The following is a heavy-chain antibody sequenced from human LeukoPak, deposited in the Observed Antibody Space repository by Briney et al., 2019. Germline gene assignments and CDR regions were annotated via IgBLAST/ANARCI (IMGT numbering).Heavy chain of an antibody. CDR2: ISSNSAYL. V-gene: IGHV3-21*01. Sequence: PGGSLRLSCAASGFTFRSYTMNWVRQAPGRGLEWVSSISSNSAYLYYADSLRGRFTISRDNAKNSLSLQMNSLRAADTAVYYCARGTIVGATTPEYFQHWGQGTLVTVSS. CDR3: ARGTIVGATTPEYFQH. CDR1: GFTFRSYT. D-gene: IGHD1-26*01. J-gene: IGHJ1*01.